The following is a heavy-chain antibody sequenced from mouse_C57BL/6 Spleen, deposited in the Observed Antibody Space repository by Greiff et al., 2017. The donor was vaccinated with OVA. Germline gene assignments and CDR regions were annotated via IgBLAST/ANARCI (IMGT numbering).Heavy chain of an antibody. J-gene: IGHJ1*03. V-gene: IGHV1-55*01. CDR1: GYTFTSYW. Sequence: VQLQESGAELVKPGASVKMSCKASGYTFTSYWITWVKQRPGQGLEWIGDIYPGSGSTNYNEKFKSKATLTVDTSSSTAYMQLSSLTSEDSAVYYCARMGYSNYGYFDVWGTGTTVTVSS. CDR3: ARMGYSNYGYFDV. CDR2: IYPGSGST. D-gene: IGHD2-5*01.